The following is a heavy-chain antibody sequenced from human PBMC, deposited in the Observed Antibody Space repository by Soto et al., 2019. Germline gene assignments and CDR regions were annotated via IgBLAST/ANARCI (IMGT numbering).Heavy chain of an antibody. D-gene: IGHD3-22*01. J-gene: IGHJ4*02. CDR1: GFSLSNYG. V-gene: IGHV3-33*01. Sequence: QVQLVESGEGVVQPGRSLRLSCAASGFSLSNYGMHWVRQAPGKGLEWVAVIWHDGSIQQYADSVKGRFTISRDNSKNTLSLQMNSLRAEDTAMYYCATDKSSAPFDYWGPGTLVTVSS. CDR2: IWHDGSIQ. CDR3: ATDKSSAPFDY.